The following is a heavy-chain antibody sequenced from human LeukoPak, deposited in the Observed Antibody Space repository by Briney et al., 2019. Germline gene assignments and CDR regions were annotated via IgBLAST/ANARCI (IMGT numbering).Heavy chain of an antibody. J-gene: IGHJ4*02. D-gene: IGHD3-22*01. CDR2: ISYDGSNK. CDR3: AREEGTYDSSGYQPAHFDY. V-gene: IGHV3-30-3*01. Sequence: GRSLRLSCAASGFTFSSYAMHWVRQAPGKGLEWVAVISYDGSNKYSADSVKGRFSISRDNSKNTLYLQMNSLRAEDTAVYYCAREEGTYDSSGYQPAHFDYWGQGILVTVSS. CDR1: GFTFSSYA.